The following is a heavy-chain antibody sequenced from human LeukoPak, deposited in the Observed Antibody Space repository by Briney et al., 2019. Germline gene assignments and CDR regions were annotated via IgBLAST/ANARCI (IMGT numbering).Heavy chain of an antibody. CDR2: IYYSGST. J-gene: IGHJ5*02. V-gene: IGHV4-39*01. CDR3: ARHCIAAAGGWFDP. CDR1: GGSISSSSYY. Sequence: PSETLSLTCTVSGGSISSSSYYWGWIRQPPGKGLEWLGSIYYSGSTYYNPSLKSRVTISVDTSRNQFSLKLSSVTAADTAVYYCARHCIAAAGGWFDPWGQGTLVTVSS. D-gene: IGHD6-13*01.